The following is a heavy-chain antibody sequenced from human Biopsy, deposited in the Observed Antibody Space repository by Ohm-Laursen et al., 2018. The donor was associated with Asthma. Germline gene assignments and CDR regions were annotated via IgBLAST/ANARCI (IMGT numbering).Heavy chain of an antibody. V-gene: IGHV4-61*01. J-gene: IGHJ6*02. CDR2: TNERGVT. CDR3: ARGPELDV. Sequence: SDTLSLTCTVSGGSVSSGSHYWSWIRQPPGKGLEWIGETNERGVTNNNPSLKSRVIISIDTYWNRVSLKLTSVTAADTAVYYCARGPELDVWGQGTTVTVSS. CDR1: GGSVSSGSHY.